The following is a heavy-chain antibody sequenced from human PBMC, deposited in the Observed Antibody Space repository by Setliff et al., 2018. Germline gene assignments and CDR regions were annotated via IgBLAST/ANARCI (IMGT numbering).Heavy chain of an antibody. CDR3: ARDWEITVVREVTQYYYYMDI. CDR1: DDSISSRHYY. Sequence: SETLSLTCTVSDDSISSRHYYWSWIRQPAGKGLEWLGQIYTSWSTNYNPSLKGRATLSIDASKKQFSLRLNSVTAADTAVYYCARDWEITVVREVTQYYYYMDIWGKGNAVTVSS. V-gene: IGHV4-61*09. CDR2: IYTSWST. J-gene: IGHJ6*03. D-gene: IGHD3-10*01.